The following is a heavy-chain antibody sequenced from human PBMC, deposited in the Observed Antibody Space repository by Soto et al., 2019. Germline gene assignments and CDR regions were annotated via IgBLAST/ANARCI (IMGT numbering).Heavy chain of an antibody. D-gene: IGHD3-3*01. CDR3: ARDARITIFGVVTPPDY. J-gene: IGHJ4*02. Sequence: RASVKVSCKASGYTFTSYAMHWVRQAPGQRLEWMGWINAGNGNTKYSQKFQGRVTITRDTSASTAYMELSSLRSEDTAVYYCARDARITIFGVVTPPDYWGQGTLVTVSS. CDR1: GYTFTSYA. CDR2: INAGNGNT. V-gene: IGHV1-3*01.